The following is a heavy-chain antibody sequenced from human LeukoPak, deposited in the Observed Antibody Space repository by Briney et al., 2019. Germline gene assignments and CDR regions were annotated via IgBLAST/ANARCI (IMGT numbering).Heavy chain of an antibody. D-gene: IGHD3-22*01. J-gene: IGHJ4*02. CDR2: INQNGSEI. Sequence: PGGSLRLSCAASGITVSRYWMTWVRQAPGRGLEWVANINQNGSEIYYLDSVEGRFTISRDNAKNSLFLQMNSLRVEDTSVYYCVSGMIEFDYWGQGTRVTVSS. CDR1: GITVSRYW. V-gene: IGHV3-7*01. CDR3: VSGMIEFDY.